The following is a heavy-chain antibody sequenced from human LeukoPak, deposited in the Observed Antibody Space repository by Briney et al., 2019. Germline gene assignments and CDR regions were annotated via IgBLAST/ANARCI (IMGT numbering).Heavy chain of an antibody. CDR2: IIPIFVTA. D-gene: IGHD3-22*01. Sequence: SVKVSCKASGYTLTGYYIHCVRHAPGHGLEWRGGIIPIFVTANYAQKFQGRVTIIADESTSTVYMELSSLRSEDTAVYYCARENGRNYYDRSGYLRTDGFYIRGQRKRWTVSS. J-gene: IGHJ3*02. CDR1: GYTLTGYY. V-gene: IGHV1-69*13. CDR3: ARENGRNYYDRSGYLRTDGFYI.